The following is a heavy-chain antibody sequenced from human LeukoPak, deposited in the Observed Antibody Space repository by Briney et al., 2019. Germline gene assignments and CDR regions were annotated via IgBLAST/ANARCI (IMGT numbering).Heavy chain of an antibody. CDR1: GYSFTSYW. CDR3: ARYGSGSYYALGAFDI. CDR2: IYPGDSDT. J-gene: IGHJ3*02. V-gene: IGHV5-51*01. D-gene: IGHD3-10*01. Sequence: GESLKISCKGSGYSFTSYWIGWVRQMPGKGLEWMGIIYPGDSDTRYSPSFQGQVTISADKSISPAYLRWSRLKASDTAMYYCARYGSGSYYALGAFDIWGQGTMVTVSS.